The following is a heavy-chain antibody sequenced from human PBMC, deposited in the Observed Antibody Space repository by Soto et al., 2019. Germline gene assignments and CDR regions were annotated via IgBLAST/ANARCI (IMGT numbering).Heavy chain of an antibody. CDR2: IYYSGST. Sequence: SETLSLTCTVSCGSISSSSYYWGWIRQPPGKGLEWIGSIYYSGSTYYNPSLKSRVTISVDTSKNQFSLKLSSVTAADTAVYYCARHGDVPFDYWGQGTLVTVSS. D-gene: IGHD7-27*01. V-gene: IGHV4-39*01. CDR3: ARHGDVPFDY. J-gene: IGHJ4*02. CDR1: CGSISSSSYY.